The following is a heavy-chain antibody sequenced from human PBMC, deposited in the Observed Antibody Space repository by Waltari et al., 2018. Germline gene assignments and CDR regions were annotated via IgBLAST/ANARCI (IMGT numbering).Heavy chain of an antibody. V-gene: IGHV1-69*01. Sequence: QVQLVQSGAEVKKPGSSVKVSCQASGGTFSSYAISWVRQAPGQGLEWMGGIIPSFGTANYAQKFQGRVTITADESTSTAYMELSSLRSEDTAVYYCARDWGAAAGIVSWFDPWGQGTLVTVSS. D-gene: IGHD6-13*01. CDR2: IIPSFGTA. CDR3: ARDWGAAAGIVSWFDP. CDR1: GGTFSSYA. J-gene: IGHJ5*02.